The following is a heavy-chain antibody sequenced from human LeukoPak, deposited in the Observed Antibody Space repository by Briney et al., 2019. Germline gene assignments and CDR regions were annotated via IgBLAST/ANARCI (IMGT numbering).Heavy chain of an antibody. D-gene: IGHD2-21*02. CDR3: ARDIYCGGDCPPGRSGMDV. J-gene: IGHJ6*02. V-gene: IGHV6-1*01. CDR1: WDSVSSNSAA. CDR2: TYYRSKWYN. Sequence: SQTLSLTCAISWDSVSSNSAAWNWIRQSPSRGLEWLGRTYYRSKWYNDYAVSVKSRITINPDTSKNQFSLQLNFVTPEDTAVYYCARDIYCGGDCPPGRSGMDVWGQGTTVTVSS.